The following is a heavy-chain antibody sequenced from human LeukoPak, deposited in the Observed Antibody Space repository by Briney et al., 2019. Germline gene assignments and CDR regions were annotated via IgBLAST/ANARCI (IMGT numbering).Heavy chain of an antibody. CDR1: GFTFTSSA. D-gene: IGHD1-26*01. J-gene: IGHJ3*02. CDR2: IVVGSGNT. CDR3: AAAVVGGGGRDAFDI. Sequence: SVKVSCKASGFTFTSSAVQWVRQARGRRLEWIGWIVVGSGNTNYAQKFQERVTITRDMSTSTAYMELSSLRSEDTAVYYCAAAVVGGGGRDAFDIWGQGTMVTVSS. V-gene: IGHV1-58*01.